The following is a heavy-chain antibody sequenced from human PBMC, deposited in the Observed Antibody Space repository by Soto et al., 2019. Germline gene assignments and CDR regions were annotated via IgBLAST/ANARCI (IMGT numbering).Heavy chain of an antibody. CDR2: IYPGDSDT. D-gene: IGHD1-26*01. CDR1: GYSFTSYW. J-gene: IGHJ3*02. Sequence: PGESLKISCKGSGYSFTSYWIGWVRQMPGKGLEWMGIIYPGDSDTRYSPSFQGQVTISADKSISTAYLQWSSLKASDTAMYYCARLQVGAPLLLWGPDDAFDIWGQGTMVTVSS. CDR3: ARLQVGAPLLLWGPDDAFDI. V-gene: IGHV5-51*01.